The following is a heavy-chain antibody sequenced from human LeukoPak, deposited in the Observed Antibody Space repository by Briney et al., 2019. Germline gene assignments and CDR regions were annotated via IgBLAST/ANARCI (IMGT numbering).Heavy chain of an antibody. CDR3: ARALRFGELSAFDI. Sequence: KPSETLSLTCAVSGGSISSGGYSWSWIRQPPGKGLEWIGYIYHSGSTYYNPSLKSRATISVDRSKNQFSLKLSSVTAADTAVYYCARALRFGELSAFDIWGQGTMVTVSS. D-gene: IGHD3-10*01. CDR2: IYHSGST. V-gene: IGHV4-30-2*01. CDR1: GGSISSGGYS. J-gene: IGHJ3*02.